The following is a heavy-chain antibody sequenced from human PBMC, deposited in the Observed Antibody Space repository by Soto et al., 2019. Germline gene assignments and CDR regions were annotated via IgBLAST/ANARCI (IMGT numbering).Heavy chain of an antibody. J-gene: IGHJ5*01. CDR1: GFDFGSFG. Sequence: SVKVSCKASGFDFGSFGMQWVRQAHVQGLEWIGWIVVGNGNTNYAQKFQGRVSITRDMYTRTTYMDLYNLRSEATAVYFCSTDRPDMAIGSPAWGQ. V-gene: IGHV1-58*02. CDR3: STDRPDMAIGSPA. CDR2: IVVGNGNT. D-gene: IGHD2-15*01.